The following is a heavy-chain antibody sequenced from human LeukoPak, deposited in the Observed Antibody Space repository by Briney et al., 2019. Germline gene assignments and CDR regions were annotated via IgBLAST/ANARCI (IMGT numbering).Heavy chain of an antibody. CDR3: ARSYYDPYNGFDY. J-gene: IGHJ4*02. V-gene: IGHV4-61*02. Sequence: PSQTLSLTCTVSGGSISSGSYYWSWIRQPAGKGLEWIGRIYTSGSTNYNPSLKSRVTISVDTSKNQFSLKLSSVTAADTAVYYCARSYYDPYNGFDYWGQGTLVTVSS. D-gene: IGHD3-22*01. CDR1: GGSISSGSYY. CDR2: IYTSGST.